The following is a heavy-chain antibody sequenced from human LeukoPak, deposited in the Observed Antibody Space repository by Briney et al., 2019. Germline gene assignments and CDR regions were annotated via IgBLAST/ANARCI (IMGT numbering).Heavy chain of an antibody. D-gene: IGHD2-8*02. J-gene: IGHJ6*03. CDR2: NWNGGST. CDR3: ARDGADTDYYYMDV. CDR1: GFTFDDYG. Sequence: GGSLRLSCAASGFTFDDYGMSWVRQAPGKGLEWVSGNWNGGSTGYADSVKGRFTISRDNAKNSLYLQMNSLRAEDTALYYCARDGADTDYYYMDVWGKGTTVTVSS. V-gene: IGHV3-20*04.